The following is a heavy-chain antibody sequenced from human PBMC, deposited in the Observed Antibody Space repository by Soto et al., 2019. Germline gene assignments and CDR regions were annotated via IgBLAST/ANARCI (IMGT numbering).Heavy chain of an antibody. Sequence: ASVEVSCKASGYTFTSYGISWVRQAPGQGLEWMGWISAYNGNRNYVQKLQGRVTMTTDTSTSTAYMELRSLRSDDTAVYYCARLYCISTSCYLGMDVWGQGTTVTVSS. CDR3: ARLYCISTSCYLGMDV. J-gene: IGHJ6*02. V-gene: IGHV1-18*01. CDR1: GYTFTSYG. CDR2: ISAYNGNR. D-gene: IGHD2-2*01.